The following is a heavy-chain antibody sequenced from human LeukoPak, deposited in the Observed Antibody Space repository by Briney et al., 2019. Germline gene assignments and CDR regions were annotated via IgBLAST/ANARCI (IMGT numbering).Heavy chain of an antibody. CDR1: GVSITGYY. CDR2: VYHTGTS. D-gene: IGHD3-3*02. V-gene: IGHV4-59*03. CDR3: AKALDTWSALDY. J-gene: IGHJ4*02. Sequence: PSETLSLTCTVSGVSITGYYWTWVRQPPGKGLEWIGYVYHTGTSNYNPSVRSRITMSVDTSKNQYSMNLTSVTAADTAVYYCAKALDTWSALDYWGLGTLVSVSS.